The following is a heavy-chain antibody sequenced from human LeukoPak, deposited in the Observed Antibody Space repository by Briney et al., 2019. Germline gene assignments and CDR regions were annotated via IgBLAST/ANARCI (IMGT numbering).Heavy chain of an antibody. CDR2: MHYGGST. D-gene: IGHD3/OR15-3a*01. Sequence: PSQTLSLTCTVSGDSISSGSYYWDWIRQPPGKGLEWIGCMHYGGSTDYNPSLKSRATISADTSKNQFSLRLYSVTAADTAVYYCARHTYDRTGRPFDYWGQGTLLTVSS. J-gene: IGHJ4*02. CDR3: ARHTYDRTGRPFDY. CDR1: GDSISSGSYY. V-gene: IGHV4-39*01.